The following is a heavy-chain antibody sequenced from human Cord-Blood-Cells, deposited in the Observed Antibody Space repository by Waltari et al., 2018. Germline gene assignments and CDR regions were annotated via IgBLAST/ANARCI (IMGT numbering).Heavy chain of an antibody. CDR3: ATNSYGYY. CDR1: GFTFSSDS. D-gene: IGHD5-18*01. V-gene: IGHV3-21*01. Sequence: EVQLVESGGGLVKPGGSLRLSCAASGFTFSSDSMNWVRQAPGKGLEWVPSISRSSSYIYYADSVKGRFTISRDNAKNSLYLQMNRLRAEDTAVYYCATNSYGYYWGQGTLVTVSS. CDR2: ISRSSSYI. J-gene: IGHJ4*02.